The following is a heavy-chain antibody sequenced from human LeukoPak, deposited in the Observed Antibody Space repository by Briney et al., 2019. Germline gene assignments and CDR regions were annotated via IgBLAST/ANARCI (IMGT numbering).Heavy chain of an antibody. CDR1: GFTFSSYS. CDR3: ARLMVRGVDYYFDY. CDR2: ISSSSSYI. Sequence: GGSLRLSCAASGFTFSSYSMNWVRQAPGKGLEWVSSISSSSSYIYYADSVKGRFTISRDNAKNSLYRQMNSLRAEDTAVYYCARLMVRGVDYYFDYWGQGTLVTVSS. V-gene: IGHV3-21*01. D-gene: IGHD3-10*01. J-gene: IGHJ4*02.